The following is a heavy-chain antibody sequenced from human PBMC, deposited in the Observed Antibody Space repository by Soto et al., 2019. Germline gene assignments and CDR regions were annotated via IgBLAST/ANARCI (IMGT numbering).Heavy chain of an antibody. V-gene: IGHV4-61*03. CDR2: VHYTGST. J-gene: IGHJ6*02. CDR1: GDPVTGGKNY. Sequence: QVPLQESGPGLVKPSETLSPHCPVSGDPVTGGKNYWEWIPPPPGKGPGWIGYVHYTGSTNYNPSLKSRVAISVDTSKNHFSLTLSSVTAADTAVYYCARDRGNFGVVLADFYQYGMDVWGQGTTVTVSS. CDR3: ARDRGNFGVVLADFYQYGMDV. D-gene: IGHD3-3*01.